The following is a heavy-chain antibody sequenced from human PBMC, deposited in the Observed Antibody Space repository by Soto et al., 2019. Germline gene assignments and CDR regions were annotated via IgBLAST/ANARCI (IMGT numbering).Heavy chain of an antibody. CDR2: ILVDGRT. CDR3: AKATATGGGAFDI. D-gene: IGHD2-8*02. J-gene: IGHJ3*02. Sequence: ASGFFCSSYDMSWVRQAPGKGLEWVSTILVDGRTFYVDSVKGRFTISRDSSQNTVYLQMNSQTVGDTALYYCAKATATGGGAFDICGQGTMVTVSS. CDR1: GFFCSSYD. V-gene: IGHV3-23*01.